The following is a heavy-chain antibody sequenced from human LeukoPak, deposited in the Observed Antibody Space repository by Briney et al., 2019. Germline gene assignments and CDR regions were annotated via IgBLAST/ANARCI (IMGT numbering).Heavy chain of an antibody. J-gene: IGHJ5*02. CDR3: AKDWYPGTTVTTTHWFDP. V-gene: IGHV3-74*01. CDR2: INNDGRSA. Sequence: GGSLRLSCAASGFTFSSYWMHWVRQGPGKGPVWVSRINNDGRSANYADSVKGRFTISRDNAKNTLYLQMNSLRAEDTAVYYCAKDWYPGTTVTTTHWFDPWGQGTLVTVSS. CDR1: GFTFSSYW. D-gene: IGHD4-17*01.